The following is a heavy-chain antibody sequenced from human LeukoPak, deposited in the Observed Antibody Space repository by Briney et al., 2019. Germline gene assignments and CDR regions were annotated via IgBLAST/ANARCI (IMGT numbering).Heavy chain of an antibody. D-gene: IGHD3-22*01. CDR1: GGSISSYY. CDR3: ASGYGRYYYDSSGYYPIYYFDY. CDR2: IYYSGST. J-gene: IGHJ4*02. Sequence: SETLSLTCTVSGGSISSYYWGWIRQPPGKGLEWIGSIYYSGSTYYNPSLKSRVTISVDTSKNQFSLKLSSVTAADTAVYYCASGYGRYYYDSSGYYPIYYFDYWGQGTLVTVSS. V-gene: IGHV4-39*01.